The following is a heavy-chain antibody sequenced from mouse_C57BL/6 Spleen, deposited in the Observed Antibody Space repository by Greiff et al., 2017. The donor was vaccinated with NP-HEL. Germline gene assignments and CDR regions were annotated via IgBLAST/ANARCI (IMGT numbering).Heavy chain of an antibody. CDR1: GYTFTDYY. V-gene: IGHV1-76*01. J-gene: IGHJ4*01. D-gene: IGHD2-1*01. CDR3: ARGKVTYYAMDY. CDR2: IYPGSGNT. Sequence: VQLQQSGAELVRPGASVKLSCKASGYTFTDYYINWVKQRPGQGLEWIARIYPGSGNTYYNEKFKGKATLTAEKSSSTAYMQLSSLTSEDSAVYFCARGKVTYYAMDYWGQGTSVTVSS.